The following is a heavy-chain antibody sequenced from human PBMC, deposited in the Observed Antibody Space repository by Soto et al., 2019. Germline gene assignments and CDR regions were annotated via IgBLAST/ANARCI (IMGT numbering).Heavy chain of an antibody. CDR1: GGTFSSYA. Sequence: ASVKVSFKASGGTFSSYAISWVRQAPGQGLEWMGGIIPIFGTANYAQKFQGRVTITADESTSTAYMELSSLRSEDTAVYYCARDRERYSSSRSFDYWGQGTLVTVSS. V-gene: IGHV1-69*13. J-gene: IGHJ4*02. CDR3: ARDRERYSSSRSFDY. D-gene: IGHD6-6*01. CDR2: IIPIFGTA.